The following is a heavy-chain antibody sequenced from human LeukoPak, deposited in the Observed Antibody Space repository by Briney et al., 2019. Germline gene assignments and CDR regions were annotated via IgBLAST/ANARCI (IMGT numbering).Heavy chain of an antibody. Sequence: ASVKVSCKASGYTFTSYYMHWVRQAPGQGLEWMGWISAYNGNTNYAQKLQGRVTMTTDTSTSTAYMELRSLRSDDTAVYYCASQTPGAQSAFDIWGQGTMVTVSS. D-gene: IGHD1-26*01. V-gene: IGHV1-18*04. CDR2: ISAYNGNT. CDR3: ASQTPGAQSAFDI. J-gene: IGHJ3*02. CDR1: GYTFTSYY.